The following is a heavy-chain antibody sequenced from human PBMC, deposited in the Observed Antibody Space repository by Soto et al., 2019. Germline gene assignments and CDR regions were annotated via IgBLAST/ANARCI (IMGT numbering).Heavy chain of an antibody. D-gene: IGHD4-17*01. CDR3: ARFPPTTDYGDYFYYYGMDV. CDR2: ISSSGSTI. V-gene: IGHV3-48*03. CDR1: GFTFSSYE. J-gene: IGHJ6*02. Sequence: EVQLVESGGGLVQPGGSLRLSCAASGFTFSSYEMNWVRQAPGKGLEWVSYISSSGSTIYYADSVKGRFTISRDNAKNSLYLQMNSLRAEDTAVYYCARFPPTTDYGDYFYYYGMDVWGQGTTVTVSS.